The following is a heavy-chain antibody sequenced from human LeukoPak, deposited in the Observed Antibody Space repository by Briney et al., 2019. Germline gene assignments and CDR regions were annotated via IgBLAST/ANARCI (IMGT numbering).Heavy chain of an antibody. CDR2: TYYRSKWYS. V-gene: IGHV6-1*01. D-gene: IGHD7-27*01. CDR3: TRGVSGRFDY. Sequence: SQTLSLTCAISGDSFSSNTAAWNWIRQSPSRGLEWLGRTYYRSKWYSDYAVSVKSRIIINPDTSKNQFSLQVNSVTPEDAAVYYCTRGVSGRFDYWGQGILVTVSS. J-gene: IGHJ4*02. CDR1: GDSFSSNTAA.